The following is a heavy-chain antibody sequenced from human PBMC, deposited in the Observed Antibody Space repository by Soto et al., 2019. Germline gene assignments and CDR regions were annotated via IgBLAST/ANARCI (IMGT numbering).Heavy chain of an antibody. Sequence: GGSLRLSCAASGFTFRNAWMSWVRQAPGKGLEWVGRIKSKTDGGTTDYAAPVKGRFTISRDDSKNTLYLQMNSLKTEDTAVYYCATDLTDIVVVPAAPIDIWGQGTMVTVSS. CDR3: ATDLTDIVVVPAAPIDI. J-gene: IGHJ3*02. CDR2: IKSKTDGGTT. CDR1: GFTFRNAW. V-gene: IGHV3-15*01. D-gene: IGHD2-2*01.